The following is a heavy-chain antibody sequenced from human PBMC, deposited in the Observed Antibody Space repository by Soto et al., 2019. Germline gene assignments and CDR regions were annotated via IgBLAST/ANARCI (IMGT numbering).Heavy chain of an antibody. CDR2: IYYSGST. Sequence: SETLSLTRTVSGGSISSGGYYWSWIRQHPGKGLEWIGYIYYSGSTYYNPSLKSRVTISVDTSKNQFSLKLSSVTAADTAVYYCVTESRGYSYGRYYYGMDVWGQGTTVTVSS. V-gene: IGHV4-31*03. CDR1: GGSISSGGYY. D-gene: IGHD5-18*01. CDR3: VTESRGYSYGRYYYGMDV. J-gene: IGHJ6*02.